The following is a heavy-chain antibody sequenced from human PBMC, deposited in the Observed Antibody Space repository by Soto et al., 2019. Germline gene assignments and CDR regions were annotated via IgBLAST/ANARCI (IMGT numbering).Heavy chain of an antibody. J-gene: IGHJ4*02. CDR2: ISGSGDST. CDR3: ARRVIGCSYDY. D-gene: IGHD3-16*01. V-gene: IGHV3-23*01. CDR1: GFTFSSYA. Sequence: EVQLLESGGGLVQPGGSLRLSCAASGFTFSSYAMSWVRQAPGKGLEWVSVISGSGDSTYYADSVKGRFTISRENSKNTLYLQMNSLRAEDTAVYNCARRVIGCSYDYWGQGTLVTVSS.